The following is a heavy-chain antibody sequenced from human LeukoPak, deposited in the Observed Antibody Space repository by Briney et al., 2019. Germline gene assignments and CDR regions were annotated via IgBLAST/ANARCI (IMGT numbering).Heavy chain of an antibody. D-gene: IGHD3-22*01. CDR1: GFTFSNCW. V-gene: IGHV3-15*01. J-gene: IGHJ6*03. CDR3: TADITMTLDYYYYYMDV. Sequence: GGSRRLSCAASGFTFSNCWMSWVREAPGKGLEWVGRIKIRTDGWTTDYAAPGKGRFTISRDDSKNTLYLQMNSLKTEDTAVYYCTADITMTLDYYYYYMDVWGKGTTVTVSS. CDR2: IKIRTDGWTT.